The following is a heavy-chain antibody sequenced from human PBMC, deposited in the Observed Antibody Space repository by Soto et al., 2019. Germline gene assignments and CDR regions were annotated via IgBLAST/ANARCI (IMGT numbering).Heavy chain of an antibody. D-gene: IGHD2-8*02. CDR2: INPDNGNT. Sequence: QVQLVQSGAEVRKPGASVNISCRASGFSFSDNLINWVRQAPGQSLEWMGWINPDNGNTRYSQTFKGRVTISRHSPASIADFEVSDLTCEDTAVYYCARDLLSGGPRANDAFEVWGQGTMVTVSS. V-gene: IGHV1-3*01. J-gene: IGHJ3*01. CDR1: GFSFSDNL. CDR3: ARDLLSGGPRANDAFEV.